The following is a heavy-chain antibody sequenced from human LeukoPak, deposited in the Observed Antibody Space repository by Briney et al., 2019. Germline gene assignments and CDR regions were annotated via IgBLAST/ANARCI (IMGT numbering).Heavy chain of an antibody. CDR1: GDSISSSGDY. CDR2: IFYSGTT. V-gene: IGHV4-39*02. Sequence: SETLSLTCTVSGDSISSSGDYWGWIRQLPGKGLEWIGSIFYSGTTYYNPSLRSRVTISVDTSNNHFSLRLWSVTAADTAVYYCARDADVIDYWGQGTLVTVSS. J-gene: IGHJ4*02. CDR3: ARDADVIDY.